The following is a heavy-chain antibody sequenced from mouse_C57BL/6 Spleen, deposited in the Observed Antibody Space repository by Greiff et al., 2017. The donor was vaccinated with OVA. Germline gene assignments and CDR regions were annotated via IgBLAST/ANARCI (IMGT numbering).Heavy chain of an antibody. V-gene: IGHV5-17*01. D-gene: IGHD1-1*01. Sequence: EVKLVESGGGLVKPGGSLKLSCAASGFTFSDYGMHWVRQAPEKGLEWVAYISSGSSTIYYADTEKGRFTISRDNAKNTLFLQMTSLRSEDTAMYYCARGGSSYWFAYWGQGTLVTVSA. CDR1: GFTFSDYG. J-gene: IGHJ3*01. CDR3: ARGGSSYWFAY. CDR2: ISSGSSTI.